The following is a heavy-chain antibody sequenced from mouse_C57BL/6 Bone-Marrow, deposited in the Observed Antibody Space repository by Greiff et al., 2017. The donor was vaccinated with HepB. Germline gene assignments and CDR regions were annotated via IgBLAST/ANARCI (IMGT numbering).Heavy chain of an antibody. J-gene: IGHJ3*01. V-gene: IGHV14-4*01. CDR3: THSGSRGFAY. D-gene: IGHD1-1*01. CDR2: IDPENGDT. Sequence: VQLQQSGAELVRPGASVKLSCTASGFNIKDDYMHWVKQRPEQGLEWIGWIDPENGDTEYASKFQGKATITADTSSNTAYLQLSSLTSEDTAVYYCTHSGSRGFAYWGQGTLVTV. CDR1: GFNIKDDY.